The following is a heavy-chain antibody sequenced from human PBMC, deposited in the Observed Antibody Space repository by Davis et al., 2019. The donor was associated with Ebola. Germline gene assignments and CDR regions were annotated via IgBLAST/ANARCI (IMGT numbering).Heavy chain of an antibody. V-gene: IGHV3-64D*06. J-gene: IGHJ4*02. CDR1: GIIFPMYP. Sequence: PGGSLRLSCSASGIIFPMYPRHWVRQPSAKGLEYVSPISGDGCNTYYADSVNGRFTISRDNSRNTLYLQMSSLTTEDTAIYYCVGDYYDSSGYDNWGQGTLVTVSS. CDR3: VGDYYDSSGYDN. D-gene: IGHD3-22*01. CDR2: ISGDGCNT.